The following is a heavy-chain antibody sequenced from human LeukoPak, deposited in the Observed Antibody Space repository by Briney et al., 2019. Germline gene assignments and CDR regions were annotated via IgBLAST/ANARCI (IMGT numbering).Heavy chain of an antibody. CDR3: ATSSEGGYSYGSDIDY. CDR1: GYTFTAYY. D-gene: IGHD5-18*01. J-gene: IGHJ4*02. CDR2: INPNSGGT. Sequence: ASVKVSCKASGYTFTAYYMYWVRQAPGQGLECMGRINPNSGGTNYAQKFQGRVTMTRDTSINTAYLELSRLRSDDTAVYYCATSSEGGYSYGSDIDYWGQGTLVTVSS. V-gene: IGHV1-2*06.